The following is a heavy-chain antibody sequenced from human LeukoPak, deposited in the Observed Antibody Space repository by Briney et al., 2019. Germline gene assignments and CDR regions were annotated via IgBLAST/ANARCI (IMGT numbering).Heavy chain of an antibody. CDR2: INGDGSST. Sequence: GGSLRLSCAASGFTFSHHWMHWVRQVPGKGLVWVSRINGDGSSTTYADSVKGRFTISRDNARNTLYLQMNSLRAEDTAVHYCARATSYSNYGMDVRGQGTTVTVSS. CDR3: ARATSYSNYGMDV. D-gene: IGHD6-13*01. J-gene: IGHJ6*02. V-gene: IGHV3-74*01. CDR1: GFTFSHHW.